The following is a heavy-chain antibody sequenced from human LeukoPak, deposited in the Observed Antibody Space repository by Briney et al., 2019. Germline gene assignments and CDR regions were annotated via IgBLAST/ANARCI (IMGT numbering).Heavy chain of an antibody. CDR1: GFTFSSYG. CDR3: ARVGYSYDSSGYYYADY. CDR2: IWYDGINK. J-gene: IGHJ4*02. V-gene: IGHV3-33*01. Sequence: PGGSLRLSCAASGFTFSSYGMHRVRQAPGKGLEWVAVIWYDGINKYYADSVKGRFTISRDNSKNTLYLQMNSLRAEDTAVYYCARVGYSYDSSGYYYADYWGQGTLVTVSS. D-gene: IGHD3-22*01.